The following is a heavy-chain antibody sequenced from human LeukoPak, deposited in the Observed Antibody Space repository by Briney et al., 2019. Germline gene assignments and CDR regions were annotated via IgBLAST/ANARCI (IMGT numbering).Heavy chain of an antibody. CDR1: GGSISSGGYS. V-gene: IGHV4-30-2*01. D-gene: IGHD6-6*01. Sequence: SQTLSLTCTVSGGSISSGGYSWSWIRQPPGKGLEWIGDIYHSGSTYYNPSLKSRVTTSVDRSKNQFSLKLSSVTAADTAVYYCARAARQFFDYWGQGTLVTVSS. J-gene: IGHJ4*02. CDR2: IYHSGST. CDR3: ARAARQFFDY.